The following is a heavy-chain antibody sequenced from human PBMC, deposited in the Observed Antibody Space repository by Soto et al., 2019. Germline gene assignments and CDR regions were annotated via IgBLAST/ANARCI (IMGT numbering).Heavy chain of an antibody. Sequence: VQLGQSGAEVKKPGASVKVSCKASVYTFTSSGSSWVRQAPGQGLEWMGWISAYNGNTNYAQKLQGRVTMTTDTSTSTAYMEVRSLGSDDTAVYYGARVDSSGWYGYWFDPWGQGTLVTVSS. J-gene: IGHJ5*02. V-gene: IGHV1-18*01. CDR2: ISAYNGNT. CDR3: ARVDSSGWYGYWFDP. D-gene: IGHD6-19*01. CDR1: VYTFTSSG.